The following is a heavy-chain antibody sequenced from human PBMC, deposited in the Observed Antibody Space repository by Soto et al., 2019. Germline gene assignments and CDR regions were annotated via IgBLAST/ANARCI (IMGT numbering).Heavy chain of an antibody. J-gene: IGHJ4*02. CDR1: EFTFNTYT. Sequence: GGSLRLSCAASEFTFNTYTMHWVRQAPGKGLEWVATTSYDEKNKYHADSVRGRFTISGDNSKNTLYLQMKNLRTEDTAVYYCARTYSSGWSLTFDYWGQGNLVTVSS. CDR2: TSYDEKNK. CDR3: ARTYSSGWSLTFDY. D-gene: IGHD6-19*01. V-gene: IGHV3-30*04.